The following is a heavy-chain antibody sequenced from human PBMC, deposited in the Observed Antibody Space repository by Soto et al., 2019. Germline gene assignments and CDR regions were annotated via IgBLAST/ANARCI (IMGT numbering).Heavy chain of an antibody. CDR2: ISGSGGST. Sequence: PGGSLRLSCAASGFTFSSYAMSWGRQAPGKGLEWVSAISGSGGSTYYADSVKGRFTISRDNSKNTLYLQMNSLRAEDTAVYYCAKAWDYGDHRHSYGMDVRGQATTVTVSS. J-gene: IGHJ6*02. V-gene: IGHV3-23*01. D-gene: IGHD4-17*01. CDR1: GFTFSSYA. CDR3: AKAWDYGDHRHSYGMDV.